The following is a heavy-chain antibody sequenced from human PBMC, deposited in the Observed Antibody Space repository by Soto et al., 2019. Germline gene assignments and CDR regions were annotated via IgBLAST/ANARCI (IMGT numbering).Heavy chain of an antibody. CDR2: LIPNFDTP. V-gene: IGHV1-69*01. J-gene: IGHJ6*02. D-gene: IGHD3-10*01. CDR3: AVAMVREILIFEASGMHV. CDR1: GGTFNNYA. Sequence: QVQLVQSGAEVKKPGSSVKVSCKTSGGTFNNYAISWVRQAPGQGLEWMGGLIPNFDTPNYAQKFQYRLTIIADESTSTVSMELRRLRSDDTAVYYCAVAMVREILIFEASGMHVWGQGTTVTVSS.